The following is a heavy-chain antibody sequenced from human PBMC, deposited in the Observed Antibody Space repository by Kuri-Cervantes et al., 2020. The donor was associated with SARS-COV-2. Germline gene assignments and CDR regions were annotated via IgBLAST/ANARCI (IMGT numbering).Heavy chain of an antibody. CDR3: ARDEGYYYDSSWFDP. V-gene: IGHV3-30*04. Sequence: GESLKISCAASGFTFSSYAMHWVRQAPGKGLEWVAVISYDGSNKYYADSVKGRFTISRDNSKNTLYLQMNSLRAEDTAVYYCARDEGYYYDSSWFDPWGQGTLVTVSS. D-gene: IGHD3-22*01. CDR2: ISYDGSNK. J-gene: IGHJ5*02. CDR1: GFTFSSYA.